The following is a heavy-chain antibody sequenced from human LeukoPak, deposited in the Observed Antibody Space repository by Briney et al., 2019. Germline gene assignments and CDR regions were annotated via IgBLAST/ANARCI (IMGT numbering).Heavy chain of an antibody. CDR2: ISWNGATT. CDR1: GFTFDHYT. V-gene: IGHV3-43*01. CDR3: AKGGLDFGGTVYMDV. J-gene: IGHJ6*03. D-gene: IGHD3-10*01. Sequence: GGSLRLSCAASGFTFDHYTMHWVRQAPGKGLEWISLISWNGATTSYADSVKGRFTISRDNPKNALFLQLSGLRVEDTAVYYCAKGGLDFGGTVYMDVWGKGTTVTIS.